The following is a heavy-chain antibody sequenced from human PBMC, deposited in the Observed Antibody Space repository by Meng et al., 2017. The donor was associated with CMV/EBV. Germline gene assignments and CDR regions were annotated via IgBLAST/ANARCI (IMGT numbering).Heavy chain of an antibody. CDR1: GFTFSDYY. J-gene: IGHJ5*02. CDR3: ARGGSVVVPAAIGHGFDP. D-gene: IGHD2-2*02. Sequence: GESLKISCAASGFTFSDYYMSWIRQAPGKGLEWVSYISSSGSTIYYADSVKGRFTISRDNAKNSLYLQMNSLRAEDTAVYYCARGGSVVVPAAIGHGFDPWGQGTLVTVSS. CDR2: ISSSGSTI. V-gene: IGHV3-11*01.